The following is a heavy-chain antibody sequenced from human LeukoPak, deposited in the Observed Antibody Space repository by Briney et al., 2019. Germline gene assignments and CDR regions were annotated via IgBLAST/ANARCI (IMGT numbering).Heavy chain of an antibody. D-gene: IGHD3-22*01. J-gene: IGHJ4*02. V-gene: IGHV3-30*01. CDR1: GFTFSSYA. CDR3: ARSATYDSRCYFGY. Sequence: GRSLRLSCAASGFTFSSYAMHWVRQAPGKGLEWVAVISYDGSNKYYADSVKGRFTISRDNSKNTLYLQMNSLRAEDTAVYYCARSATYDSRCYFGYWGQGTLVTVSS. CDR2: ISYDGSNK.